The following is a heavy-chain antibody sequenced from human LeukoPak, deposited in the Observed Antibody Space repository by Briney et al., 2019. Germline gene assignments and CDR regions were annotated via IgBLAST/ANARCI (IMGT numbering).Heavy chain of an antibody. CDR3: ARERAYSSGWFEDY. Sequence: SETLSLTCAVYGGSFSGYYWSWIRQPPGKGLEWIGEINHSGSTNYNPSLKSRVTISVDTSKNQFSLKLSSVTAADTAVYYCARERAYSSGWFEDYWGQGTLVTVSS. CDR1: GGSFSGYY. D-gene: IGHD6-19*01. V-gene: IGHV4-34*01. J-gene: IGHJ4*02. CDR2: INHSGST.